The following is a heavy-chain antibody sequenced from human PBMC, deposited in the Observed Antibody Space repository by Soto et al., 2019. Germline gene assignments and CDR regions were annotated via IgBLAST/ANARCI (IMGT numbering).Heavy chain of an antibody. D-gene: IGHD5-12*01. CDR3: LTERGAGSYNGYAREDH. V-gene: IGHV3-15*01. Sequence: EVQLVQSGGGLVKPGESLTLYCAGSGFTFANAWMSWVRQAPGKGLEWVGRMNNITDAGTTDLAAPVQGRFSISRDESKNTWYLRMNNVNVGDTAMYYCLTERGAGSYNGYAREDHWGQGTLVTVSS. J-gene: IGHJ4*02. CDR1: GFTFANAW. CDR2: MNNITDAGTT.